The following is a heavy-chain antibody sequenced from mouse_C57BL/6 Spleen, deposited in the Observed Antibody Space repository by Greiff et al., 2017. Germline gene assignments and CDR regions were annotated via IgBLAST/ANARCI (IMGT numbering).Heavy chain of an antibody. D-gene: IGHD1-1*01. Sequence: EVQLQESGPGLVKPSQSLSLTCSVTGYSITSGYYWNWIRQFPGNKLEWMGDISYDGSNNYNPALNNRISITLDTSKNLFFLKLNSVTTEDTATYDCASPLCYGSSYWYFDVWGTGTTVTVSS. CDR3: ASPLCYGSSYWYFDV. V-gene: IGHV3-6*01. J-gene: IGHJ1*03. CDR1: GYSITSGYY. CDR2: ISYDGSN.